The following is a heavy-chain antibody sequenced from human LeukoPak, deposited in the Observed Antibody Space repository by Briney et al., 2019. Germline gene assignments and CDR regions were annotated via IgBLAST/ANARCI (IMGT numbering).Heavy chain of an antibody. D-gene: IGHD1-1*01. J-gene: IGHJ4*02. CDR2: VKQEGSGK. Sequence: GGSLRLSCAASGFTFSTHWMNWVRQAPGKGLEWVATVKQEGSGKYYVDSVKGRFTSSRDNAKNSLDLQMNSLRAEDTAVYYCARDYSWNDVQQFDYWGQGTLVTVSS. CDR3: ARDYSWNDVQQFDY. CDR1: GFTFSTHW. V-gene: IGHV3-7*03.